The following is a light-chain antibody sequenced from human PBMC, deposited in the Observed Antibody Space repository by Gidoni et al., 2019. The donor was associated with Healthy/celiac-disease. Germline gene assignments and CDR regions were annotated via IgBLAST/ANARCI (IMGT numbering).Light chain of an antibody. J-gene: IGKJ1*01. CDR2: KPS. V-gene: IGKV1-5*03. CDR1: QSIRSW. Sequence: DIQMTQSPSTLSASVGASVTITCRASQSIRSWLAWYQQKPGKVPKLLIYKPSSLESGVPSRFSCSGSWTEFTLTISSLQPAEFATYYCQQYNSYWTFGQGTKVEIK. CDR3: QQYNSYWT.